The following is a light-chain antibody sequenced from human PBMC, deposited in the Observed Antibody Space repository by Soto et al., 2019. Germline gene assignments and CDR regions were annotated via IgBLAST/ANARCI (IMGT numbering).Light chain of an antibody. V-gene: IGKV3-15*01. J-gene: IGKJ4*01. CDR1: QSVSSS. CDR2: GAS. CDR3: QQYNNRPLT. Sequence: DIVMPQSPATLSVSPGERATLSCRASQSVSSSLAWYQQKPGQAPRLLIFGASTRATGIPARFSGGGSGTEFTLIISSLQSEDFAVYYCQQYNNRPLTFGGGTKVDIK.